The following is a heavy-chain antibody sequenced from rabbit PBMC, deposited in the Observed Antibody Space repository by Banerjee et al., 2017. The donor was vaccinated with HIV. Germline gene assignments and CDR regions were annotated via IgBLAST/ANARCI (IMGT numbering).Heavy chain of an antibody. V-gene: IGHV1S45*01. Sequence: QEQLEESGGDLFQPEGSLTLTCTASGFSLSNKYVMCWVRQAPGKGLEWIACIYTGSSADTYYATWAKGRFTIAKTSSTAVTLQMTSLTPADTATYFCATNVAGGAWGYGLDLWGPGTLVTVS. CDR1: GFSLSNKYV. D-gene: IGHD6-1*01. J-gene: IGHJ6*01. CDR3: ATNVAGGAWGYGLDL. CDR2: IYTGSSADT.